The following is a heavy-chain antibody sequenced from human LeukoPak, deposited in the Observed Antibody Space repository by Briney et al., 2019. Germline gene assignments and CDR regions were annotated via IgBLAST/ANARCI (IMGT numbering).Heavy chain of an antibody. CDR3: ARHGNWEPFDY. Sequence: SETLSLTCVLSGASIRSSDYYWAWIRQPPGKGLEWIGTVYYSGSTYYNPSLKSRLTISVDTSNNSVSLKVTSLNAADTAVYYCARHGNWEPFDYWGQGSLVTVPS. V-gene: IGHV4-39*01. CDR2: VYYSGST. CDR1: GASIRSSDYY. J-gene: IGHJ4*02. D-gene: IGHD1-1*01.